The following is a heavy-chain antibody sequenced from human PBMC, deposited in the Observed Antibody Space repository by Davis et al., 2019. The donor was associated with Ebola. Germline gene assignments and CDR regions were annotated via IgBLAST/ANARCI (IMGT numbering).Heavy chain of an antibody. CDR1: GFTFSSYG. V-gene: IGHV3-30*18. J-gene: IGHJ6*02. CDR3: AKARPVPDAKRDGLDV. Sequence: GESLKISCAASGFTFSSYGMHWVRKAPGKGLEWVAVISYDGSNKYYADSVKGRFTISRDNSKNTLYLQMNSLRAEDTAVYYCAKARPVPDAKRDGLDVWGQGTTVTVSS. D-gene: IGHD2-2*01. CDR2: ISYDGSNK.